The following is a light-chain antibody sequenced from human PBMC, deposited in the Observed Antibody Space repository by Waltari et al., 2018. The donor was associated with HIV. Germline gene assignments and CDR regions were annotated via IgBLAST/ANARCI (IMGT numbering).Light chain of an antibody. V-gene: IGLV1-47*01. Sequence: QSVLTQPPSTSGTPGQRVTISCFGSSSNIGSNYVYWYQQLPETAPKLLIYRNNQRPSGVPDRFSGSKSGTSASLAISGLRSEDEGDYSCAAWDDTRGGLWVFGGGTKVTVL. J-gene: IGLJ3*02. CDR1: SSNIGSNY. CDR2: RNN. CDR3: AAWDDTRGGLWV.